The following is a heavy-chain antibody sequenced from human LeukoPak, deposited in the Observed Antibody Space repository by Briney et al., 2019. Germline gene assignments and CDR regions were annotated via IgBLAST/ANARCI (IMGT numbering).Heavy chain of an antibody. J-gene: IGHJ3*02. CDR1: GYTFTSYG. D-gene: IGHD3-22*01. CDR3: ARDLAMIVVDDAFDI. Sequence: ASVKVSCKASGYTFTSYGISWVRQAPGQGLEWMGWISAYNGNTNYAQKVQDRVTMTTDTSTSTAYMELRSLRSDDTAVYYCARDLAMIVVDDAFDIWGQGTMVTVSS. V-gene: IGHV1-18*01. CDR2: ISAYNGNT.